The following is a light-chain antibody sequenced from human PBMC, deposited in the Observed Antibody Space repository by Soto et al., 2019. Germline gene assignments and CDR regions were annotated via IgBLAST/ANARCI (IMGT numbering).Light chain of an antibody. V-gene: IGLV4-69*01. CDR3: QTWGTGIVV. CDR2: LNSDGSH. CDR1: SGHSSYA. J-gene: IGLJ2*01. Sequence: QLVLTQSRSASASLGAAVKLTRTLRSGHSSYAIAWHQQQPEKGPRYLMKLNSDGSHSKGDGIPDRFSGSSSGAERYLTISSLQSKDEADYYCQTWGTGIVVFGGGTKLTVL.